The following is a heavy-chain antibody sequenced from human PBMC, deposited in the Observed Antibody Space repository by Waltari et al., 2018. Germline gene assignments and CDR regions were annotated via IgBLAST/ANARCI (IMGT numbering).Heavy chain of an antibody. CDR2: ISGSGGST. J-gene: IGHJ4*02. Sequence: EVQLLESGGGLVQPGGSLRLPCAACGFPFRSSAIDWVRPAPGKGLEWVSAISGSGGSTYYADSVKGRFTISRDNSKNTLYLQMNSLRAEDTAVYYCAKDSTWDIVVVVAARYWGQGTLVTVSS. CDR3: AKDSTWDIVVVVAARY. D-gene: IGHD2-15*01. CDR1: GFPFRSSA. V-gene: IGHV3-23*01.